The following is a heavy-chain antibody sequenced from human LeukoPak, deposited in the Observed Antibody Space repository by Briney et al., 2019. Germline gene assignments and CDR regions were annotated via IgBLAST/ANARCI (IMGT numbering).Heavy chain of an antibody. V-gene: IGHV4-34*01. D-gene: IGHD2-21*02. CDR2: INHSGST. Sequence: SETLSLTCAVYGGSFSGYYWSWIRQPPGKGLEWIGEINHSGSTNYNPSLKSRVTISVDTSKNQFSLKLSSVTAADTAVYYCARRVVVVTANYYFDYWGQGTLVTVSS. J-gene: IGHJ4*02. CDR1: GGSFSGYY. CDR3: ARRVVVVTANYYFDY.